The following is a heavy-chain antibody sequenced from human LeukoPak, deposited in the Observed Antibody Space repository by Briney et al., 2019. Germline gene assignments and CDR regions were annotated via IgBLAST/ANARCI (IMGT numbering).Heavy chain of an antibody. J-gene: IGHJ6*02. D-gene: IGHD3-16*01. V-gene: IGHV3-7*03. Sequence: HAGGSLRLSCAASGFTFNIHWMTWVRQTPGKGLEWVASINHNGNVDYYVDSVKGRFTISRDNAKNSLYLQMSNLRAEDTAVYFCARGGGLDVWGQGATVTVSS. CDR1: GFTFNIHW. CDR2: INHNGNVD. CDR3: ARGGGLDV.